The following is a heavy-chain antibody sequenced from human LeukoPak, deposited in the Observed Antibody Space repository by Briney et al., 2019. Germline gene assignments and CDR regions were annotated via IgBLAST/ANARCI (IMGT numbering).Heavy chain of an antibody. J-gene: IGHJ4*02. CDR3: AKGGYGDLVDY. Sequence: GGSLRLSCVASGFTVSSYYVSWVRQAPGKGLEWVSVIYSGGSTYYADSMEGRFTISRDNSKNTLSLQMDNLRAEDTALYYCAKGGYGDLVDYWGQGNLVTVSS. CDR1: GFTVSSYY. CDR2: IYSGGST. D-gene: IGHD4-17*01. V-gene: IGHV3-53*01.